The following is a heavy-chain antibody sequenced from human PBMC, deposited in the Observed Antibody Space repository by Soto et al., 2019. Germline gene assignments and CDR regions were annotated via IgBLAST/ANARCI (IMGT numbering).Heavy chain of an antibody. CDR1: GFSFSSSA. J-gene: IGHJ4*02. CDR2: FSESGGTT. Sequence: GGSLRLSCAASGFSFSSSAMSWVRQAPGKRLEWVSAFSESGGTTHYADPVKGRFTISRDNSKNTLYLQMNSLRAEDTAVYYCAKVHHYDYIWGSSFFDYWGQGTLVTVSS. V-gene: IGHV3-23*01. CDR3: AKVHHYDYIWGSSFFDY. D-gene: IGHD3-16*01.